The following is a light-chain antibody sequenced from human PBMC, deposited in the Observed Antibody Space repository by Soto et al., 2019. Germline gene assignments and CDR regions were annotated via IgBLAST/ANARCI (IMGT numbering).Light chain of an antibody. Sequence: DIQMTQSPSTLSASVGDRVTITCRASHSIVRWMAWYQQKPGKAPKLLIYDASSLETGVPSRFSGSGSGTEFTLTISSLQSEDSALYYCQQYDNWPITFGQGTRLEIK. CDR3: QQYDNWPIT. CDR2: DAS. J-gene: IGKJ5*01. V-gene: IGKV1-5*01. CDR1: HSIVRW.